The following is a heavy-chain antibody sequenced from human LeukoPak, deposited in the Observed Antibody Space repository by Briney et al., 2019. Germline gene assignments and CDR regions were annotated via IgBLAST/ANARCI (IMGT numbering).Heavy chain of an antibody. CDR3: ARRHVEYTSSSDPYYFDY. J-gene: IGHJ4*02. V-gene: IGHV4-59*01. CDR1: GVSTSSYY. Sequence: SETLSLTCTVSGVSTSSYYWTWIRQPPGKGLEWIGYLSYSGSPNYNPSLKSRVTISVDTSKNQFSLRLTSVTPADTAVYYCARRHVEYTSSSDPYYFDYWGQGTLVTVSS. D-gene: IGHD6-6*01. CDR2: LSYSGSP.